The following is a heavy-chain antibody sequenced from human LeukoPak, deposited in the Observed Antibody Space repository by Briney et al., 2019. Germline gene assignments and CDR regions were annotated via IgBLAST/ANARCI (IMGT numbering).Heavy chain of an antibody. J-gene: IGHJ6*02. CDR3: ARDLDSSREDV. CDR2: INAGNGNT. Sequence: AASVKVSCKASGYTFTSYAMHWVRQAPGQRLEWMGWINAGNGNTKYSQKFQGRVTITRDTSASTAYMELSSLRSEDTAVYYCARDLDSSREDVWGQGTTVTVSS. D-gene: IGHD3-22*01. V-gene: IGHV1-3*01. CDR1: GYTFTSYA.